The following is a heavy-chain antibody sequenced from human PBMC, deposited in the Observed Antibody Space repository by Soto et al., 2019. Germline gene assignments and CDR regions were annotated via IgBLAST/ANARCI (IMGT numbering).Heavy chain of an antibody. V-gene: IGHV3-30-3*01. Sequence: ESGGGVVQPGRSLRLSCAASGFTFSSYAMHWVRQAPGKGLEWVAVISYDGSNKYYADSVKGRFTISRDNSKNTLYLQMNSLRAEDTAVYYCARGRAFDIWGQGTMVTVSS. CDR2: ISYDGSNK. J-gene: IGHJ3*02. CDR1: GFTFSSYA. CDR3: ARGRAFDI.